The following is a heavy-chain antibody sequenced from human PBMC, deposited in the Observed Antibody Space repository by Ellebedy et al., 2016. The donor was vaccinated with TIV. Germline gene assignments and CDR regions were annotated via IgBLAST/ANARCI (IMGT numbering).Heavy chain of an antibody. CDR1: GFTFSSYC. V-gene: IGHV3-33*01. Sequence: PGGSLRLSCAASGFTFSSYCMHRVPQAPRKGLDWAAVIRYDGTNKYYADSGKGRFTISRDNSKNTLDLQMNRLRAEDTAVYYCARDRGITGTGAFDYWGQGTLVTVSS. CDR2: IRYDGTNK. D-gene: IGHD1-20*01. J-gene: IGHJ4*02. CDR3: ARDRGITGTGAFDY.